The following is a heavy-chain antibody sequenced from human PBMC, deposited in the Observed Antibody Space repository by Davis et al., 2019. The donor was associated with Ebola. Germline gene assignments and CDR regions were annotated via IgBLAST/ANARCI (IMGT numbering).Heavy chain of an antibody. CDR3: TNSWATVTTFDY. CDR2: ISSSSSYI. Sequence: GESLKISCAASGFTFSSYAMSWVRQAPGKGLEWVSSISSSSSYIYYADSVKGRFTISRDNSKNTLYLQMNSLRAEDTAVYYCTNSWATVTTFDYWGQGTLVTVSS. J-gene: IGHJ4*02. D-gene: IGHD4-17*01. V-gene: IGHV3-23*01. CDR1: GFTFSSYA.